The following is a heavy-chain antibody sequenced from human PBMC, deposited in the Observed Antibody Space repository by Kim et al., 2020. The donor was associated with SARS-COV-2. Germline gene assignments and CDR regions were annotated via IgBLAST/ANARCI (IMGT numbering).Heavy chain of an antibody. CDR1: GYSFTSYW. J-gene: IGHJ6*02. Sequence: GESLKISCKGSGYSFTSYWISWVRQMPGKGLEWMGRIDPSDSYTNYSPSFQGHVTISADKSISTAYLQWSSLKASDTAMYYCARCRRSSSWGRGDYYYGMDVWGQGTTVTVSS. V-gene: IGHV5-10-1*01. D-gene: IGHD6-13*01. CDR3: ARCRRSSSWGRGDYYYGMDV. CDR2: IDPSDSYT.